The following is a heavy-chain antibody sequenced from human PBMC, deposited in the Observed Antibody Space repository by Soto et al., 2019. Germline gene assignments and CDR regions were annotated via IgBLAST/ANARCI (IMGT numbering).Heavy chain of an antibody. CDR2: INPKSDDT. D-gene: IGHD4-4*01. Sequence: SVKVSCKASGYPFSDNQIHWLRGAPGQGLEWMGRINPKSDDTNYAQKFQGRVTMTRDTSIDTAYLELTGLTSDDTATYYCARKHSLDYIRWGLDPWGQGTLVTVS. V-gene: IGHV1-2*02. J-gene: IGHJ5*02. CDR3: ARKHSLDYIRWGLDP. CDR1: GYPFSDNQ.